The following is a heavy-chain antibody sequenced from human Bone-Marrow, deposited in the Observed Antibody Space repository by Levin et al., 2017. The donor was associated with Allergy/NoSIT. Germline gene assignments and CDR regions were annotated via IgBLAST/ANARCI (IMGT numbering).Heavy chain of an antibody. D-gene: IGHD6-19*01. CDR2: IKSKTDGGTT. Sequence: SCAASGFTFSNAWMNWVRQAPGKGLEWVGRIKSKTDGGTTDYAAPVKGRFTISRDDSKNTLYLQMNSLKTEDTAVYYCTTDSSGYYYYGMDVWGQGTTVTVSS. V-gene: IGHV3-15*07. CDR1: GFTFSNAW. CDR3: TTDSSGYYYYGMDV. J-gene: IGHJ6*02.